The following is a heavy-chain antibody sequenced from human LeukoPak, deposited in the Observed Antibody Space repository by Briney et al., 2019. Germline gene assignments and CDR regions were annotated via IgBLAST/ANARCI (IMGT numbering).Heavy chain of an antibody. D-gene: IGHD1-7*01. CDR1: GFTFRHYA. J-gene: IGHJ5*02. CDR3: ARGLNWKYGWFDP. Sequence: GGSLRLSCVASGFTFRHYAMSWVRQAPGKGLEWVSSISGSDVSTYYAESVKGRFTISRDNAKNSLYLQMNSLRAEDTAVYYCARGLNWKYGWFDPWGQGTLVTVSS. V-gene: IGHV3-23*01. CDR2: ISGSDVST.